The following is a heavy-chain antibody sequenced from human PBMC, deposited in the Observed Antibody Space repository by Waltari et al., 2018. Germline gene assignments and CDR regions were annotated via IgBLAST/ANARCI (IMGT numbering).Heavy chain of an antibody. V-gene: IGHV3-23*01. J-gene: IGHJ6*02. D-gene: IGHD3-16*01. CDR3: AKGTAAFYYGMDV. CDR2: MTSSPRST. Sequence: EVQLLESGGDLVQPGGSLTLSCAASGFTFHSYAMNWVRQAPGKGLEWVSAMTSSPRSTYYADSVKGLFTISRDNAKNTAYLQMNSLRAGDTAIYYCAKGTAAFYYGMDVWGQGTTVTVSS. CDR1: GFTFHSYA.